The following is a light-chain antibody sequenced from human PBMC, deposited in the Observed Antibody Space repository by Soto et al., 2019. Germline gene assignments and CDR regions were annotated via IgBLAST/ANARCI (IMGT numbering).Light chain of an antibody. V-gene: IGLV1-51*01. CDR1: SSNIGNNY. CDR3: GTWDSSLSAVRV. J-gene: IGLJ2*01. CDR2: DNN. Sequence: QSVLTQPPSVSAAPGQKVTISCSGSSSNIGNNYVSWYQQLPGTAPKLLIYDNNKRPSGIPGRFSGSKSGTSATLGITGLQTGDEADYYCGTWDSSLSAVRVFGGGTKLTVL.